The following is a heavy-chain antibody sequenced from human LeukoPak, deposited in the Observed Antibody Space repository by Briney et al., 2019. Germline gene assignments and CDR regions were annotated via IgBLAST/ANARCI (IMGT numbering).Heavy chain of an antibody. J-gene: IGHJ4*02. CDR3: ARGVAGSSSSTSLDY. D-gene: IGHD6-6*01. V-gene: IGHV3-74*01. CDR1: GFTFSNYW. Sequence: PGGSLRLSCVASGFTFSNYWMHWVRQVPGKGLEWVSRITTEGTSISHADSVKGRFTISRDNAKNTLYLQLNSLRAEDTAIYYCARGVAGSSSSTSLDYWGQGTLVSVSS. CDR2: ITTEGTSI.